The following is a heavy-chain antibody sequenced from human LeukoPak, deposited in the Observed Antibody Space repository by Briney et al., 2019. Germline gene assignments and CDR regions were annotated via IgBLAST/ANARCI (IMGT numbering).Heavy chain of an antibody. CDR1: GFTFSSYS. D-gene: IGHD5-12*01. CDR2: ISSSSSTI. CDR3: ASWLRSRDY. Sequence: PGGSLRLSCAASGFTFSSYSMNWVRQAPGKGLEWVSYISSSSSTIYYADSVKGRFTISRDNAKNSLYLQMNSLRAEDTAVYYCASWLRSRDYWGQGTLVTVSS. V-gene: IGHV3-48*04. J-gene: IGHJ4*02.